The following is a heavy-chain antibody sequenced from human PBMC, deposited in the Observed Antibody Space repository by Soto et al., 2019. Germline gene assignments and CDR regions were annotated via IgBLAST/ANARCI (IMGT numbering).Heavy chain of an antibody. J-gene: IGHJ4*02. CDR2: ISYDGSNK. CDR3: AKTDTVLVASLDN. Sequence: GVHCIRQDTGKGLEWVAVISYDGSNKYYADSVKGRFTISRDNSKNTLYLQMNSLRAEDTAVYYCAKTDTVLVASLDNWGQGPLVTVSS. CDR1: G. V-gene: IGHV3-30*18. D-gene: IGHD2-15*01.